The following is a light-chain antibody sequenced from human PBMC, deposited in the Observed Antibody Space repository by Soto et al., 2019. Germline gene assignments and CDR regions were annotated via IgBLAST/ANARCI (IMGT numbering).Light chain of an antibody. CDR3: HQYDSWT. CDR1: QTVRNNY. CDR2: GAS. J-gene: IGKJ1*01. V-gene: IGKV3-20*01. Sequence: EFVLTQSPGTPSLSPGERTTLSCRASQTVRNNYLAWYQQKPGQAPRLLIYGASSRATGIPDRFSGSGSGTDFTLTISRQEPEDFAVYYCHQYDSWTFGQGTKVDIK.